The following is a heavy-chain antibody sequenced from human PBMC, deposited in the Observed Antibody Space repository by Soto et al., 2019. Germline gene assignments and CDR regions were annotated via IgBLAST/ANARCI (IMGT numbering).Heavy chain of an antibody. D-gene: IGHD5-18*01. V-gene: IGHV1-46*01. CDR3: ARGGYSYGLYYYGMDV. Sequence: ASVKVSCKASGYTFTSYYMHWVRQAPGQGLEWMGIINPSGGSTSYAQKFQGRVTMTRDTSTSAVYMELSSLRSEDTAVYYCARGGYSYGLYYYGMDVWGQGTTVTV. CDR2: INPSGGST. CDR1: GYTFTSYY. J-gene: IGHJ6*02.